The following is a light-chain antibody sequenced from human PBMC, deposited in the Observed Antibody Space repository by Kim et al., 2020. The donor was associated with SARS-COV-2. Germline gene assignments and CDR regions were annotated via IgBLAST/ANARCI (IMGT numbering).Light chain of an antibody. CDR3: HQYYYSPLT. Sequence: DTQMTQSPSSLSASVGDRVTITCRASQRISNFISWYQQKSGRAPKRLIYAGSSLQSGVPSRFSGSGSGTDFTLTISSLQPENFTTYYCHQYYYSPLTFGEGPKVNIK. CDR1: QRISNF. CDR2: AGS. V-gene: IGKV1-39*01. J-gene: IGKJ4*01.